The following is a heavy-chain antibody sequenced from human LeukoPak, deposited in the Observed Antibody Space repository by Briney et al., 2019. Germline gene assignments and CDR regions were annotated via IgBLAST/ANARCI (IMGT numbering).Heavy chain of an antibody. CDR1: GYTFTSYG. D-gene: IGHD3-22*01. CDR3: AREGFSSGYYDY. Sequence: TSVKVSCKASGYTFTSYGIGWVRQAPGQGLEWMGGIIPIFGTANYAQKFQGRVTITADESTSTAYMELSSLRSEDTAVYYCAREGFSSGYYDYWGQGTLVTVSS. J-gene: IGHJ4*02. CDR2: IIPIFGTA. V-gene: IGHV1-69*13.